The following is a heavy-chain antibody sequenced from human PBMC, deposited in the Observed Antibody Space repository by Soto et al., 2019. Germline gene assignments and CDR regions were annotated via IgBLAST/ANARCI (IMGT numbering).Heavy chain of an antibody. CDR1: GVSFSCYY. CDR2: INHSGST. J-gene: IGHJ6*02. CDR3: AGGRGRQQLVMTYYYGMDV. V-gene: IGHV4-34*01. D-gene: IGHD6-13*01. Sequence: SVMLSLTCGVDGVSFSCYYLILISPPPGKGLEWIGEINHSGSTNYNPSLKSRVTISVDTSKNQFSLNLRSVTAADTAVYYCAGGRGRQQLVMTYYYGMDVWGQGTTVTVSS.